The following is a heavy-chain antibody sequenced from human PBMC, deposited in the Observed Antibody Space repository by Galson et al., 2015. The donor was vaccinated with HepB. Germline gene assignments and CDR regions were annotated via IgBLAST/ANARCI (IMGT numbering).Heavy chain of an antibody. J-gene: IGHJ4*02. CDR2: IYYSGST. CDR3: ARLSDGIGY. V-gene: IGHV4-39*01. CDR1: GGSISSSSYY. Sequence: SETLSLTCTISGGSISSSSYYWGWIRQPPGKGLEWIGSIYYSGSTYYNPSLKSRVTISVDTSKNQFSLKLSSVTAADTAVYYCARLSDGIGYWGQGTLVTVSS. D-gene: IGHD1-14*01.